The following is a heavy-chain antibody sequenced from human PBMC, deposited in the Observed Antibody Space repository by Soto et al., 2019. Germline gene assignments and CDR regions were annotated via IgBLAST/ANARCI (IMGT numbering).Heavy chain of an antibody. Sequence: PSETLSLTCTVSGGSISSSSYYWGWIRQPPGKGLEWIGSIYYSGSTYYNPSLKSRVTISVDTSKNQFSLKLSSVTAADTAVYYCARLGLYYDFWSGYSPKNYYGMDVWGQGTTVTLSS. V-gene: IGHV4-39*01. CDR3: ARLGLYYDFWSGYSPKNYYGMDV. J-gene: IGHJ6*02. CDR1: GGSISSSSYY. CDR2: IYYSGST. D-gene: IGHD3-3*01.